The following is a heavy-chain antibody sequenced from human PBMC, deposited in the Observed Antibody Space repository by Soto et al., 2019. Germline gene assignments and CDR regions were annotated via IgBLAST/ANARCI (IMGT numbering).Heavy chain of an antibody. D-gene: IGHD3-3*01. V-gene: IGHV1-2*02. CDR3: ARDAFWTWSGYVIYYFDY. Sequence: ASVKVSCKASGYTFTGYYMHWVRQAPGQGLEWMGWINPNSGGTNYAQKFQGRVSMTRDTSISTAYMELSRLRSDDTAVYYCARDAFWTWSGYVIYYFDYWGQGTLVTVSS. J-gene: IGHJ4*02. CDR2: INPNSGGT. CDR1: GYTFTGYY.